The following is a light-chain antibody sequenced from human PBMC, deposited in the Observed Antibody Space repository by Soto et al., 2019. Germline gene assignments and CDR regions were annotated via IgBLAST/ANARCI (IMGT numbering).Light chain of an antibody. J-gene: IGKJ4*01. V-gene: IGKV3-15*01. Sequence: EIVLTQSPATLSLSPGERATLSCRASQSVSGNLAWYQQKPGQAPRLLIYGASTRVTGIPARFSGSGSGTEFTLTISSLQSEDFAVYYCQQYKYWPPLTFGGGTKVDI. CDR1: QSVSGN. CDR3: QQYKYWPPLT. CDR2: GAS.